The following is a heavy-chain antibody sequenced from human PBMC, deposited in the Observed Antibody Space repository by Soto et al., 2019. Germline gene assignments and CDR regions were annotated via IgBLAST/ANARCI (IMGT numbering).Heavy chain of an antibody. CDR2: MNPSGGST. D-gene: IGHD6-6*01. CDR1: GCTFTSYY. V-gene: IGHV1-46*01. J-gene: IGHJ5*02. CDR3: ARQSIAAPRHLLP. Sequence: GASVKVSCKASGCTFTSYYMHWVRQAPGQGLEWMGRMNPSGGSTSYAQKFQGRVTMTRDTSTRTVYMELSSLRSEDTAVYYCARQSIAAPRHLLPWGQGTLVTVSS.